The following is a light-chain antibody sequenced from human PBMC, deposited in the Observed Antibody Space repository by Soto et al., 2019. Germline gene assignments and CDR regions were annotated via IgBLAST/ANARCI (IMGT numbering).Light chain of an antibody. CDR1: QSVLFSSNNENY. CDR3: QQFYTTPLT. V-gene: IGKV4-1*01. CDR2: WAS. J-gene: IGKJ4*01. Sequence: DIEMTQSPDSLAVSLGERATINCKSSQSVLFSSNNENYLAWYQQKPGQPPKLLIYWASTRESGVPDRFSGSGSGTDFTLTISSLQAEDVAFYYCQQFYTTPLTFGGGTKVEIK.